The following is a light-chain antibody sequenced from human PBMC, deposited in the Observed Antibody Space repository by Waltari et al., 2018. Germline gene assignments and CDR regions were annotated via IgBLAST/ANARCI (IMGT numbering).Light chain of an antibody. CDR1: QSLVYRDGVTY. CDR2: NVS. CDR3: MHSVEWPWT. V-gene: IGKV2-30*01. Sequence: DVVMTQSPLFLPATLGQPASFSCRSSQSLVYRDGVTYLNWVQQRPGQPPSPLIYNVSNRDSGVPDRFSGSGSGTDFTLKISRVEAEDVGVYYCMHSVEWPWTFGRGTKVEI. J-gene: IGKJ1*01.